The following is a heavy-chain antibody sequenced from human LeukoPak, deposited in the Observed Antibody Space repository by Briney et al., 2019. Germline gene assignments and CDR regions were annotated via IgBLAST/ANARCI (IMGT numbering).Heavy chain of an antibody. CDR1: GFTFSSYA. J-gene: IGHJ3*02. CDR2: MSGSGGGGAT. Sequence: GRSLRLSCAASGFTFSSYAMHWVRQAPGKGLEWVSSMSGSGGGGATYYADSVKGRFTISRDNSKNTLYLQMNSLRAEDTAVYYCARGIVVKGSVGAFDIWGQGTMVTVSS. CDR3: ARGIVVKGSVGAFDI. V-gene: IGHV3-23*01. D-gene: IGHD3-22*01.